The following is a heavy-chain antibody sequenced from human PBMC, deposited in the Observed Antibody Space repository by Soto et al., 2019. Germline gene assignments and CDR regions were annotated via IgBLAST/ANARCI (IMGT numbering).Heavy chain of an antibody. CDR3: AIGATATTARGAFDI. V-gene: IGHV4-31*03. CDR1: AGSISSPGYY. J-gene: IGHJ3*02. D-gene: IGHD1-1*01. CDR2: IFHTGST. Sequence: QVQLQESGPGLMKPSQTLSLTCSVSAGSISSPGYYWSWIRQHPGKGLEWLGYIFHTGSTDYNPSLKIRLTMSVDTSKNQFSLKLTSVTAADTALYYCAIGATATTARGAFDIWGQGTMVTVSS.